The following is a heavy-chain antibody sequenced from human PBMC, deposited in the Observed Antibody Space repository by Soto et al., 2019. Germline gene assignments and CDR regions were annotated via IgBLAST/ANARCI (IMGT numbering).Heavy chain of an antibody. D-gene: IGHD2-2*02. V-gene: IGHV3-23*01. CDR3: AKPPQCGSTSCYRVWFDP. J-gene: IGHJ5*02. CDR2: ISASGTGT. Sequence: DVQLLESGGGLVQPGGSLRLSCAASGFTFDSFAMSWVRQTPQRGLEWVSAISASGTGTLYTDSVKGRFTISRDNSKNXXXXQMNSLRAEDTAVYYCAKPPQCGSTSCYRVWFDPWGQGTLVTVSS. CDR1: GFTFDSFA.